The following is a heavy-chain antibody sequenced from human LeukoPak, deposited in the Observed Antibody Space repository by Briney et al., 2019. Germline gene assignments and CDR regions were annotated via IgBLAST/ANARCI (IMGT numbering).Heavy chain of an antibody. CDR2: IIPILGIA. CDR3: ARGYYYDSSGYSY. V-gene: IGHV1-69*04. CDR1: GYTFISYG. D-gene: IGHD3-22*01. Sequence: GASVKVSCKASGYTFISYGISWVRQAPGQGLEWMGRIIPILGIANYAQKFQGRVTITADKSTSTAYMELSSLRSEDTAVYYCARGYYYDSSGYSYWGQGTLVTVSS. J-gene: IGHJ4*02.